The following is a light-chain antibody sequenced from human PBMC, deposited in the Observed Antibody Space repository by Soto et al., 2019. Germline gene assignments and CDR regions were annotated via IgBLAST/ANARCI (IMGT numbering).Light chain of an antibody. CDR2: GAS. CDR1: QSVSSN. V-gene: IGKV3-15*01. J-gene: IGKJ2*01. Sequence: EIVMTQSPAPLSVSPGERATLSCRASQSVSSNLAWYQQKPGQAPRLLIYGASTRATGIPARFSGSGSWTEFTLTISSLQSEDFAVYYCQQYNNWPYTFGQGTKLESK. CDR3: QQYNNWPYT.